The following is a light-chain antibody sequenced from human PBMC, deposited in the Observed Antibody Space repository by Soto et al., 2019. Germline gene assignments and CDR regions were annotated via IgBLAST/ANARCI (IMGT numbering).Light chain of an antibody. CDR1: SSDVGGYNY. Sequence: QSVLTQPASVSGSPGQSITISCTGTSSDVGGYNYVSWYQQLPGKAPKLMIYDVSNRPSGISNRFSGSKSGNTASLTIFGLQAEDEADYYCTSYTSSSTVLFGGGTKLTVL. CDR2: DVS. V-gene: IGLV2-14*01. J-gene: IGLJ3*02. CDR3: TSYTSSSTVL.